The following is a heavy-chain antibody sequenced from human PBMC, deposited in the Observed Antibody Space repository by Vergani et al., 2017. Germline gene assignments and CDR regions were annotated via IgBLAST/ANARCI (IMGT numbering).Heavy chain of an antibody. V-gene: IGHV4-34*11. CDR3: AREGSTSNYYYYYMDV. D-gene: IGHD2-2*01. CDR1: GGSFSGYY. CDR2: IYYSGST. Sequence: QVQLQQWGAGLLKPSETLSLTCAVYGGSFSGYYWSWIRQPPGKGLKWIGYIYYSGSTNYNPSLKSRVTISVDTSKNQFSLKLSSVTAADTAVYYCAREGSTSNYYYYYMDVWGKGTTVTVSS. J-gene: IGHJ6*03.